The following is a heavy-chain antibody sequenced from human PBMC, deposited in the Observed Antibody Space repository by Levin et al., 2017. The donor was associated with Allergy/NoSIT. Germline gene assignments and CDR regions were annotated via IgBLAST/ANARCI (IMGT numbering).Heavy chain of an antibody. CDR2: ISSSGSTI. CDR3: ARATYYYDSSGYYFDY. D-gene: IGHD3-22*01. CDR1: GFTFSDYY. Sequence: AGGSLRLSCAASGFTFSDYYMSWIRQAPGKGLEWISYISSSGSTIDYADSVKGRFTISRDNAKNSLYLQMNSLRAEDTAVYYCARATYYYDSSGYYFDYWGQGTLVTVSS. V-gene: IGHV3-11*01. J-gene: IGHJ4*02.